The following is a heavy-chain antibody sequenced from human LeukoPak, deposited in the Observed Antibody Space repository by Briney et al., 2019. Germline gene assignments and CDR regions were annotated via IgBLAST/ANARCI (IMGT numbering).Heavy chain of an antibody. CDR2: ISYDGSNK. CDR3: ARDRRAAGSFDY. Sequence: GGSLRLPCAASGFTFSSYAMHWVRQAPGKGLEWVAVISYDGSNKYYADSVKGRFTISRDNSKNTLYLQMNSLRAEDTAVYYCARDRRAAGSFDYWGQGTLVTVSS. CDR1: GFTFSSYA. V-gene: IGHV3-30-3*01. J-gene: IGHJ4*02. D-gene: IGHD6-13*01.